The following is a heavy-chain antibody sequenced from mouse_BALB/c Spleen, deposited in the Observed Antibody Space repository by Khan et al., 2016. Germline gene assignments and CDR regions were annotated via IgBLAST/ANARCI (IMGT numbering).Heavy chain of an antibody. CDR3: ARVITRDY. D-gene: IGHD6-1*01. CDR2: INPSNGRT. Sequence: QVQLQQPGAELVKPGASVKLSCKASGYTFTSYWMHWVKQRPGQGLEWIGEINPSNGRTNYNEKFKSKATLIVDKSSSTAYMQLSSPTSEDSAVYYGARVITRDYWGQGTTLTVSS. CDR1: GYTFTSYW. J-gene: IGHJ2*01. V-gene: IGHV1S81*02.